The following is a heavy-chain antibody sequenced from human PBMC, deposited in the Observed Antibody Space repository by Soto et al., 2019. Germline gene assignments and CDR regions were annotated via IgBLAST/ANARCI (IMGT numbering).Heavy chain of an antibody. CDR2: ISYDGSSK. J-gene: IGHJ6*02. V-gene: IGHV3-30-3*01. CDR1: GFTFSSYA. D-gene: IGHD3-9*01. Sequence: PGGSLRLSCAASGFTFSSYAMHWVRQAPGKGLEWVAVISYDGSSKYYADSVKGRFTISRDNSKNTLYLQMNSLRAEDTAVYYCARGSGYKYYYYGMDVWGQGTTVTVSS. CDR3: ARGSGYKYYYYGMDV.